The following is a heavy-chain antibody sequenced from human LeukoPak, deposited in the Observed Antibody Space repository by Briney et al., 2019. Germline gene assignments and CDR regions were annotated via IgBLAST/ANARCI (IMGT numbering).Heavy chain of an antibody. V-gene: IGHV3-74*01. D-gene: IGHD1-26*01. CDR2: INEDGSTT. Sequence: GGSPRLSCAASGFTFSSNWMHWVRQAPGKGLVWVSRINEDGSTTNYADSVKGRSTIFRDNAKNTLYLQMNSLRAEDTAVYYCVRDLGGRSSHWGQGTLVTVSS. J-gene: IGHJ4*02. CDR1: GFTFSSNW. CDR3: VRDLGGRSSH.